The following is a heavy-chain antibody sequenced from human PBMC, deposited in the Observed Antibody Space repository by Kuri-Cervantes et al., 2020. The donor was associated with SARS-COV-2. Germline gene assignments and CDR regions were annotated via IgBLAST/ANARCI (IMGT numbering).Heavy chain of an antibody. J-gene: IGHJ6*02. V-gene: IGHV4-4*02. Sequence: SETLSLTCAVSGGSISSSNWWSWVRQPPGKGLEWIGEIYHSGSTNYNPSHKSLVTISVDTSKNQFSLKLSSVTAADTAVYYCSRAPKYGDYPRWYYYYGMDVWGQGTTVTVSS. D-gene: IGHD4-17*01. CDR2: IYHSGST. CDR3: SRAPKYGDYPRWYYYYGMDV. CDR1: GGSISSSNW.